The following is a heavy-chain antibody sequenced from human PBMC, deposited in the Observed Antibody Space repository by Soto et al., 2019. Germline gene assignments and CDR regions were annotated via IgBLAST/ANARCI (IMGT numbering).Heavy chain of an antibody. CDR3: AKDLYSDSRSWSIDY. CDR2: VSNRGGGT. J-gene: IGHJ4*02. V-gene: IGHV3-23*01. CDR1: GFTFSSFA. Sequence: GGSLRLSCAASGFTFSSFAMSWVRQAPGKGLEWVSVVSNRGGGTYYADSVKGRFTISRDNSKNTLYLQMNSLRAEDTAVYYCAKDLYSDSRSWSIDYWGQGTLVTVSS. D-gene: IGHD6-13*01.